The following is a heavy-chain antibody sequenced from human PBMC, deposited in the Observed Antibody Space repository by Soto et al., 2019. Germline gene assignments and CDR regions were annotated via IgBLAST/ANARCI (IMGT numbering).Heavy chain of an antibody. J-gene: IGHJ5*02. D-gene: IGHD2-2*01. CDR3: SVPAART. Sequence: SVKVSCKASGFTFTSSAMQWVRQAPGQRLEWIGLINLGSGNTNYAQKFQGRVTMTRDTSTSTVYMELSSLRSEDTAVYYCSVPAARTWGRGTLVTVSS. CDR2: INLGSGNT. V-gene: IGHV1-58*02. CDR1: GFTFTSSA.